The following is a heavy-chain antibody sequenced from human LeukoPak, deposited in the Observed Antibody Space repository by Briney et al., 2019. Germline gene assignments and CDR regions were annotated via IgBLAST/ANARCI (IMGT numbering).Heavy chain of an antibody. V-gene: IGHV1-2*02. CDR1: GYTFTAYY. Sequence: ASVKVSCKASGYTFTAYYMNWVRQAPGQGLEWMGWINPYNGGTNYAQKFQGRVTMTRDTSISTAYMQLNSLKTEDTAVYYCTRRVMDVWGKGTTVTISS. CDR2: INPYNGGT. J-gene: IGHJ6*03. CDR3: TRRVMDV.